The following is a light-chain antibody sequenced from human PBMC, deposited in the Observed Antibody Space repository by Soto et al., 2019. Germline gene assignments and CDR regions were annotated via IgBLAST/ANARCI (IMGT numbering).Light chain of an antibody. J-gene: IGKJ1*01. CDR2: GVS. CDR1: QSIATW. Sequence: DILMTQSPATLSASVGDSVTITCRASQSIATWLAWYQQRPGKAPKLLIYGVSSLQSGVPARFSGSGSGTEFTFTISSLQSDDFAAYYCQQYNNYVPTFGQGTKVDIK. V-gene: IGKV1-5*01. CDR3: QQYNNYVPT.